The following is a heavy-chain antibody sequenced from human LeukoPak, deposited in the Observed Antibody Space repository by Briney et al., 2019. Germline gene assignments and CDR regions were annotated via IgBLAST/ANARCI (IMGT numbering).Heavy chain of an antibody. CDR1: GFTFSSYG. CDR3: AKVGIDGSGPFDH. V-gene: IGHV3-30*02. Sequence: GGSLRLSCAASGFTFSSYGMHWVRQAPGKGLDWVAFIRYDGRNKYYADSVKGRFTISRDNSKNTLYLQMNSLRAEDTAVYYCAKVGIDGSGPFDHWGQGTLVTVSS. D-gene: IGHD3-10*01. J-gene: IGHJ4*02. CDR2: IRYDGRNK.